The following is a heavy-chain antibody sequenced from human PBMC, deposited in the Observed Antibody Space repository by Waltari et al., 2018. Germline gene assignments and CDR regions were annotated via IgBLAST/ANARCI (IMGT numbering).Heavy chain of an antibody. J-gene: IGHJ6*02. CDR3: TRAFVNIAARGMDV. CDR1: GFTFSGHW. D-gene: IGHD6-6*01. Sequence: EVQLVESGGSLVQPGGSLRLSCIASGFTFSGHWMYWVRQAPGKGLVWGSRIDSDGRSTSYADSVKGRFTISRANAKNTLYLQMNTLRAEDTAVYYCTRAFVNIAARGMDVWGQGTTVTVSS. V-gene: IGHV3-74*01. CDR2: IDSDGRST.